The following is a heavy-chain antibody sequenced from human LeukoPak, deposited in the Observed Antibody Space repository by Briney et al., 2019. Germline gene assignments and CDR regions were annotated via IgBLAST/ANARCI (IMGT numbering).Heavy chain of an antibody. CDR3: AKKTAYDFWSGNWGFDY. CDR2: ISYDGSNK. Sequence: PGGSLRLSCAASGFTFSSYGMHWVRQAPGKGLEWVAVISYDGSNKYYADSVKGRFTISRDNSKNTLYLQMNSLRAEDTAVYCCAKKTAYDFWSGNWGFDYWGQGTLVTVSS. D-gene: IGHD3-3*01. CDR1: GFTFSSYG. V-gene: IGHV3-30*18. J-gene: IGHJ4*02.